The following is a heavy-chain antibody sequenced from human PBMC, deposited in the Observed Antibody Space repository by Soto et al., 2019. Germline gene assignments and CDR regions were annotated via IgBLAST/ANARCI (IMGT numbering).Heavy chain of an antibody. Sequence: SETLSLTCAVYGGSFSGYYWSWIRQPPGKGLEWIGEINHSGSTNYNPSLKSRVTISVDTSKNQFSLKLSSVTAADTAVYYCARYRVRGVEGGYDYWGQGTLVTVSS. CDR3: ARYRVRGVEGGYDY. CDR2: INHSGST. J-gene: IGHJ4*02. D-gene: IGHD3-10*01. CDR1: GGSFSGYY. V-gene: IGHV4-34*01.